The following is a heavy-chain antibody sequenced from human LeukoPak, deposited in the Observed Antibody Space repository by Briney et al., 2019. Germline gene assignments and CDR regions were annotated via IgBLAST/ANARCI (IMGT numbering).Heavy chain of an antibody. CDR2: IIPIFGTA. D-gene: IGHD3-22*01. CDR1: GYTFTGYY. CDR3: AANEGVYYYDSSGYYYLDY. V-gene: IGHV1-69*06. Sequence: ASVKVSCKASGYTFTGYYMHWVRQAPGQGLEWMGGIIPIFGTANYAQKFQGRVTITADKSTSTAYMELSSLRSEDTAVYYCAANEGVYYYDSSGYYYLDYWGQGTLVTVSS. J-gene: IGHJ4*02.